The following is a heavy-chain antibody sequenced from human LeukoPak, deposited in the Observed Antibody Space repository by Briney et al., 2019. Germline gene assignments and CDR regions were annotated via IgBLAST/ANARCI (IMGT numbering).Heavy chain of an antibody. V-gene: IGHV3-23*01. CDR3: AKDHYWSIDY. D-gene: IGHD3-3*01. CDR2: ISGSGGST. Sequence: PSGGSLRLSCAASGFTFSSYAMSWVRQAPGKGLEWVSAISGSGGSTYYADSVKGRFTISRDNSKNTLYLQMNSLRAEDTGVYYCAKDHYWSIDYWGRGTLVTVSS. J-gene: IGHJ4*02. CDR1: GFTFSSYA.